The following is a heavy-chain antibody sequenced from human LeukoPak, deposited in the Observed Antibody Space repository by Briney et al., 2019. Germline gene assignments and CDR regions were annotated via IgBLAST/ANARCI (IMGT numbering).Heavy chain of an antibody. J-gene: IGHJ4*02. Sequence: ASVKVPCKASGGTFSSYAISWVRQAPGQGLEWMGGIIPIFGTANYAQKFQGRVTITADKSTSTAYMELSSLRSEDTAVYYCATDLASSWTDWGQGTLVTVSS. CDR1: GGTFSSYA. V-gene: IGHV1-69*06. CDR2: IIPIFGTA. CDR3: ATDLASSWTD. D-gene: IGHD6-13*01.